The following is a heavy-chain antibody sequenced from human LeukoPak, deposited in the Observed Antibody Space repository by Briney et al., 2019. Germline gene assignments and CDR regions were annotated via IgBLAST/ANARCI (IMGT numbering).Heavy chain of an antibody. J-gene: IGHJ4*02. CDR3: AREYRKYYDFWSGYSRPPYYFDY. CDR2: IIPILGIA. Sequence: ASVKVSCKASGGTFSSYAIRWVRQAPGQGLEWMGRIIPILGIANYAQKFQGRVTITADKSTSTAYMELSSLRSEDTAVYYCAREYRKYYDFWSGYSRPPYYFDYWGQGTLVTVSS. CDR1: GGTFSSYA. D-gene: IGHD3-3*01. V-gene: IGHV1-69*04.